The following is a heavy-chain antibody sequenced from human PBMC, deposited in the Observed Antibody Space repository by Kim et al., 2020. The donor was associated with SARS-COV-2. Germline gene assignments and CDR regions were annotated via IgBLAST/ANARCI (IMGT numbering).Heavy chain of an antibody. J-gene: IGHJ4*02. Sequence: SETLSLTCTVSGYSISSGYYWGWIRQPPGKGLEWIGSIYHSGSTYYNPSLKSRVTISVDTSKNQFSLKLSSVTAADTAVYYCARDRTDDYSNYFDYWGQGTLVTVSS. CDR1: GYSISSGYY. V-gene: IGHV4-38-2*02. CDR3: ARDRTDDYSNYFDY. D-gene: IGHD4-4*01. CDR2: IYHSGST.